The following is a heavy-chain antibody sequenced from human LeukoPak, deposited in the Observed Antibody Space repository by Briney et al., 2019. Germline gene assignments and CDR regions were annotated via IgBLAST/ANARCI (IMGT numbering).Heavy chain of an antibody. CDR1: GFTFSSHG. J-gene: IGHJ6*02. Sequence: GGSLRLSCAASGFTFSSHGMSSVRQAPRKGFEWVSGISGSGGNTYYADSVKGRFTISRDNSKDTVCLQMNSLRAEDTAVYYCAKSGVPAAIYFYYGMDVWGQGTTVTVSS. CDR3: AKSGVPAAIYFYYGMDV. V-gene: IGHV3-23*01. CDR2: ISGSGGNT. D-gene: IGHD2-2*01.